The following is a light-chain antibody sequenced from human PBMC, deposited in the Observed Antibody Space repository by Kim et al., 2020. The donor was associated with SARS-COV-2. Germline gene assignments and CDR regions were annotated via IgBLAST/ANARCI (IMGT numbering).Light chain of an antibody. Sequence: PGQRATPACRASQSVSTYLAWYQQNPGQAARLLSYDASNRATGVPARFSGSGSGTDFTLTISSLQSEDFAVYSGHQRSNWPPALTFGGGTKVDIK. CDR1: QSVSTY. V-gene: IGKV3-11*01. CDR2: DAS. CDR3: HQRSNWPPALT. J-gene: IGKJ4*01.